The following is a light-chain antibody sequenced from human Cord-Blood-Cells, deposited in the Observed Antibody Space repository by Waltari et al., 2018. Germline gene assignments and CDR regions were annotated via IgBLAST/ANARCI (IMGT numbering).Light chain of an antibody. CDR3: AAWDDSLNGWV. CDR2: SNN. Sequence: QSVLTQRPPASGTPGQRVTISCSGSSSNIGSNTVNWYQQLPGTAPKLLIYSNNQRPSGVPDRFSGSKSGTSASLAISGLQAEDEADYYCAAWDDSLNGWVFGGGTKLTVL. CDR1: SSNIGSNT. V-gene: IGLV1-44*01. J-gene: IGLJ3*02.